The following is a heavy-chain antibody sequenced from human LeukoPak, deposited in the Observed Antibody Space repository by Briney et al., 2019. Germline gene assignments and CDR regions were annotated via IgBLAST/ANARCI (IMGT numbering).Heavy chain of an antibody. D-gene: IGHD2/OR15-2a*01. J-gene: IGHJ3*02. CDR1: GGTFSSYA. CDR2: IIPIFGTA. Sequence: SVKVSCKASGGTFSSYAISWVRQVPGQGLEWMGGIIPIFGTANYAQKFQGRVTITADESTSTAYMELSSLRSEDTAVYYCARDRIVRYGGRIDAFDIWGQGTMVTVSS. CDR3: ARDRIVRYGGRIDAFDI. V-gene: IGHV1-69*13.